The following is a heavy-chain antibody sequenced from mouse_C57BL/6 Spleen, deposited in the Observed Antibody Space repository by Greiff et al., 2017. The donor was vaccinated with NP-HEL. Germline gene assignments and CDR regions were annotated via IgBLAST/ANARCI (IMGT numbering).Heavy chain of an antibody. J-gene: IGHJ2*01. D-gene: IGHD1-1*01. Sequence: VQLQQSGAELVRPGASVKLSCKASGYTFPDYYINWVKQRPGQGLEWIARIYPGSGNTYYNEKFKGKATLTAEKSSSTAYMQLSSLTSEDSAVYFCARYYGSSSYYFDYWGQGTTRTVSS. CDR3: ARYYGSSSYYFDY. CDR1: GYTFPDYY. CDR2: IYPGSGNT. V-gene: IGHV1-76*01.